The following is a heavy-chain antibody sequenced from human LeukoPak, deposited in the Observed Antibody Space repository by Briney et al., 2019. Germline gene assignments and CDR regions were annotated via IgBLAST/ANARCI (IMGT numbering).Heavy chain of an antibody. CDR1: GFTFGNSW. D-gene: IGHD1-14*01. Sequence: GGSLRLSCAASGFTFGNSWVHWVRRAPGKGLVWVSLINADGSTTTYADSVKGRFTISRDNARNTLSLQMNSLTIEDTAVYYCVVVVEPPDSDGFDVWGQGTMITVSS. CDR2: INADGSTT. J-gene: IGHJ3*01. V-gene: IGHV3-74*01. CDR3: VVVVEPPDSDGFDV.